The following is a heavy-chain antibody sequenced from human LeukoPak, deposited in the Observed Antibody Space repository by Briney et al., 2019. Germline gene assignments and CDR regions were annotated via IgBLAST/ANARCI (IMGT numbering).Heavy chain of an antibody. D-gene: IGHD3-22*01. Sequence: GASLQISGEGAGCSFTSYWIGGVRQLPGKGLEWMGIIYPGDSDTRYSPSFQGQVTISADKSISTAYLQWSSLKASDTAMYYCARIPQYYYDSSGLFDYWGQGTLVTVSS. CDR1: GCSFTSYW. J-gene: IGHJ4*02. CDR2: IYPGDSDT. CDR3: ARIPQYYYDSSGLFDY. V-gene: IGHV5-51*01.